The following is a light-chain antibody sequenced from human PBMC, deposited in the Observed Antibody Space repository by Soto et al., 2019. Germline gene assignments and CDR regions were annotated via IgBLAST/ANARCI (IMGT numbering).Light chain of an antibody. CDR2: EGS. CDR3: ASYAVSTPPYV. CDR1: SSDVGSYNL. Sequence: QSALTQPASVSGSPGQSITISCTGTSSDVGSYNLVSWYQQHPGKAPKLMIYEGSKRPSGVSNRFSGSKSGNTASLTISGPQAGDGANYYCASYAVSTPPYVFGTGTKLTAL. J-gene: IGLJ1*01. V-gene: IGLV2-23*01.